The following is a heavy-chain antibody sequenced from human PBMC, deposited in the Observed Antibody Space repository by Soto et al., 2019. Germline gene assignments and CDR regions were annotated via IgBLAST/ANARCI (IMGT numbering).Heavy chain of an antibody. D-gene: IGHD3-22*01. J-gene: IGHJ6*02. CDR2: IYPGDSDT. V-gene: IGHV5-51*01. CDR1: GYSFTSYW. CDR3: ARDRYYDSSGYYNLAYGMDV. Sequence: GESLKISCKGSGYSFTSYWIGWVRQMPGKGLEWMGIIYPGDSDTRYSPSFQGQVTISADKSISTAYLQWSSLKASDTAMYYCARDRYYDSSGYYNLAYGMDVWGQGTTVPVSS.